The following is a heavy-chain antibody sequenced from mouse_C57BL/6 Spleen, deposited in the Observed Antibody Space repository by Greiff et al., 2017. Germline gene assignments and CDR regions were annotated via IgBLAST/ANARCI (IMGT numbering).Heavy chain of an antibody. CDR1: GYTFTSYW. CDR2: LNPSNGGT. V-gene: IGHV1-53*01. D-gene: IGHD2-2*01. CDR3: ASSGLYWYFDV. J-gene: IGHJ1*03. Sequence: QVQLQQPGTELVKPGASVKLSCKASGYTFTSYWMHWVKQRPGQGLAWIGNLNPSNGGTNSNEKFKSKATLTVDKSSSTAYMQLSSLTSEDSAVYYWASSGLYWYFDVWGTGTTVTVSS.